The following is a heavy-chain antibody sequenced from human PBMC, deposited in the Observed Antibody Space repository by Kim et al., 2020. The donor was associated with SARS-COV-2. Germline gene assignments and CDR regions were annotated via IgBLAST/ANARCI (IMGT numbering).Heavy chain of an antibody. CDR1: GYTFTSYA. Sequence: ASVKVSCKASGYTFTSYAMHWVRQAPGQRLEWMGWINAGNGNTKYSQKFQGRVTITRDTSASTAYMELSSLRSEDTAVYYCARGIAVAGVSTYWGQGTLVTVSS. CDR3: ARGIAVAGVSTY. J-gene: IGHJ4*02. D-gene: IGHD6-19*01. CDR2: INAGNGNT. V-gene: IGHV1-3*01.